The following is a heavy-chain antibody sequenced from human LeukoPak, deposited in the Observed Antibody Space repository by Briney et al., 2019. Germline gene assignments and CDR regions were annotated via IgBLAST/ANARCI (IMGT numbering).Heavy chain of an antibody. CDR1: GGSISSSSYY. CDR2: IYYSGST. J-gene: IGHJ4*02. CDR3: ARGYRGPGYGGNSHYFDY. D-gene: IGHD4-23*01. Sequence: SETLSLTCTVSGGSISSSSYYWGWIRQPPGKGLEWIGSIYYSGSTYYNPSLKSRVTISVDTSKNQFSLKLSSVTAADTAVYYCARGYRGPGYGGNSHYFDYWGQGTLVTVSS. V-gene: IGHV4-39*07.